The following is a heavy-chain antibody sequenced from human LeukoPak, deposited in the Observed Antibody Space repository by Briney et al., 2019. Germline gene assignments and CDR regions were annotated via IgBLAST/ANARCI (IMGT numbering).Heavy chain of an antibody. V-gene: IGHV3-15*01. Sequence: PGGSLRLSCVASGFSFTYAWMSWVRQAPGKGLQGVGHIRSETDGATTDYAAAVQGRFTISRDDSKKMLYLEMNSLKTEDTAVYYCTTDLNQRLKWFGNPLDHWGQGTPVTVSS. CDR1: GFSFTYAW. CDR3: TTDLNQRLKWFGNPLDH. J-gene: IGHJ4*02. CDR2: IRSETDGATT. D-gene: IGHD3-10*01.